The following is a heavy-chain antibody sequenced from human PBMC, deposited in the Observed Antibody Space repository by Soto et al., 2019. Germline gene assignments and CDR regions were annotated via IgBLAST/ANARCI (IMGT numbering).Heavy chain of an antibody. CDR3: AHTFLGSGSYTGDRFDS. V-gene: IGHV2-5*02. CDR1: GFSLTSIGGG. D-gene: IGHD3-10*02. CDR2: VFWDDDK. Sequence: QITLKESGPTLVKPTQTLTLTCSFSGFSLTSIGGGVGWIRQPPGKALECLALVFWDDDKRYHPSLRSRLTIPQDTSKNQVVLTLTNMDPVDTPTSYCAHTFLGSGSYTGDRFDSWGQGTLVIVSS. J-gene: IGHJ5*01.